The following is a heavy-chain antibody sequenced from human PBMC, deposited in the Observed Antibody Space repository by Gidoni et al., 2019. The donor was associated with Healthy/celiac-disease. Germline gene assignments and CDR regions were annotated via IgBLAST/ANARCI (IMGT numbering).Heavy chain of an antibody. D-gene: IGHD1-26*01. J-gene: IGHJ3*02. CDR3: AKDLLSGSYLPDAFDI. V-gene: IGHV3-23*01. CDR2: ISGSGGST. Sequence: EVQLLESGGGLVQPGGSLRLSCAASGFTFSSYAMRWVRQAPGKGLEWVSAISGSGGSTYYADSVKGRFTISRDNSKNTLYLQMNSLRAEDTAVYYCAKDLLSGSYLPDAFDIWGQGTMVTVSS. CDR1: GFTFSSYA.